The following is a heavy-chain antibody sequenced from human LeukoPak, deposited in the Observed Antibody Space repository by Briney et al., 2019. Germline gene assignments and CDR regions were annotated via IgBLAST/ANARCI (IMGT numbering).Heavy chain of an antibody. CDR2: ISWNSGST. Sequence: GRSLRLSCAASGFTFDDYAMHWVRQAPGKGLEWVSGISWNSGSTGYADSVKGRFTISRDNAKNSLYLQMNSLRAEDTALYYCAKDSHYGSGSYYDYWGQGTLVTVSS. V-gene: IGHV3-9*01. CDR3: AKDSHYGSGSYYDY. D-gene: IGHD3-10*01. J-gene: IGHJ4*02. CDR1: GFTFDDYA.